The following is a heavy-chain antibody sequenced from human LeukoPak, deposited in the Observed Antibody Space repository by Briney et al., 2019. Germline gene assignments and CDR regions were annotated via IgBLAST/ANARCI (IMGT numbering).Heavy chain of an antibody. CDR2: IKHDGSEK. Sequence: GGSLRLSCVASGFTFSSYWMSWVRQAPGEGLEWVANIKHDGSEKYYVDSVKGRFTISRDNAKNSLYLQMNSLRVEDTAVYYCARGKSGSYGTKGYWGQGTLVTVSS. J-gene: IGHJ4*02. V-gene: IGHV3-7*01. CDR1: GFTFSSYW. CDR3: ARGKSGSYGTKGY. D-gene: IGHD1-26*01.